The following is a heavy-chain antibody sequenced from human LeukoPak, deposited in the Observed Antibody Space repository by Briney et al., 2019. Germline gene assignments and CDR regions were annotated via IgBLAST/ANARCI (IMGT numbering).Heavy chain of an antibody. CDR3: ARGHPLQWLVGVVSPPFDY. Sequence: GASVKVSCKASGYTFTSYYMHWVRQAPGQGLEWMGIINPSGGSTSYAQKFQGRVTMTRDMSTSTVYMELSSLRSEDTAVYYCARGHPLQWLVGVVSPPFDYWGQGALVTVSS. J-gene: IGHJ4*02. CDR1: GYTFTSYY. CDR2: INPSGGST. D-gene: IGHD6-19*01. V-gene: IGHV1-46*01.